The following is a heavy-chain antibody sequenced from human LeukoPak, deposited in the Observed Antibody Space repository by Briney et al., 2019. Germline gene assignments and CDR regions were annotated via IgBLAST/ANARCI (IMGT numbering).Heavy chain of an antibody. CDR3: ARAGCSSTSCSLSGYYGMDV. D-gene: IGHD2-2*01. CDR2: ISAYNGNT. J-gene: IGHJ6*02. CDR1: GYTFTSYG. V-gene: IGHV1-18*01. Sequence: ASVKVSCKASGYTFTSYGISWVRQAPGQGLEWMGWISAYNGNTNYAQKLQGRVTITADTSTSTAYMELRRLRFDATAVYYCARAGCSSTSCSLSGYYGMDVWGQGTTVTVSS.